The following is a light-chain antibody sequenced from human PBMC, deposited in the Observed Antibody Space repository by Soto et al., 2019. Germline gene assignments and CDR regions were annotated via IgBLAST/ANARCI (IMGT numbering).Light chain of an antibody. J-gene: IGKJ4*01. CDR2: TAS. Sequence: DIQMTQSPPSLSASVGDRVTITCRASQNIATYLNWYQQTPGKAPKLLIYTASTLQSGVPSRFSGSGSGTDFTLTISSLQPQDFETFYCQQSYTTPLTFGGGTKVDI. CDR1: QNIATY. V-gene: IGKV1-39*01. CDR3: QQSYTTPLT.